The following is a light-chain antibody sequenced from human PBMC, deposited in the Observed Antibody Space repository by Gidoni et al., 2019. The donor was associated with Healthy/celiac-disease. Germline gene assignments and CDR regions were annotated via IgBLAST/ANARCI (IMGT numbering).Light chain of an antibody. V-gene: IGLV3-19*01. Sequence: SSALTQDPAVSVALGQTGRITCQGDSLRSYYASWYQEKPGQAPVLVIYGKNNRPSGLPDRFAGSRSGNTASLTITGAQAEDEADYYCNSRDSSGNPVVFGGGTKLTVL. CDR3: NSRDSSGNPVV. CDR1: SLRSYY. CDR2: GKN. J-gene: IGLJ2*01.